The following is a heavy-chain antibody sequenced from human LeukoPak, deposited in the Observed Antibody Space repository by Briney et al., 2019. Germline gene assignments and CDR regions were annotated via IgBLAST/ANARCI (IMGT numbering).Heavy chain of an antibody. D-gene: IGHD6-13*01. CDR3: AKALPTGSSSRYGPIGY. CDR1: GFTFSSYS. V-gene: IGHV3-21*01. Sequence: GGSLRLSCAASGFTFSSYSMNWVRQAPGKGLEWVSSISSSSSYIYYADSVKGRFTISRDNAKNSLYLQMNSLRAEDTAVYYCAKALPTGSSSRYGPIGYWGQGTLVTVSS. J-gene: IGHJ4*02. CDR2: ISSSSSYI.